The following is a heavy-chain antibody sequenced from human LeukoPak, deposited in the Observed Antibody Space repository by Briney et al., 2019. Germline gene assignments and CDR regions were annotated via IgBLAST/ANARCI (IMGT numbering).Heavy chain of an antibody. J-gene: IGHJ4*02. Sequence: GRSLRLSCAASGFTFSSYGMHWVRQAPGKGLEWVAVISYDGSNKSYADSVKGRFTLSRDNSKNTLYLQMNSLRPEDTAVYYCAKDQFRYSGELYYFDYWGQGTLVTVSS. V-gene: IGHV3-30*18. D-gene: IGHD1-26*01. CDR2: ISYDGSNK. CDR1: GFTFSSYG. CDR3: AKDQFRYSGELYYFDY.